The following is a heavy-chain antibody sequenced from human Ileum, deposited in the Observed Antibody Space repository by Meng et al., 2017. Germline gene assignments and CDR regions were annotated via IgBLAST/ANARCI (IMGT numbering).Heavy chain of an antibody. D-gene: IGHD1-26*01. CDR2: ISDDGNDN. J-gene: IGHJ3*02. Sequence: GGSLRLSCVASGFTFTISAFHWVRQAPGKGLEWVSFISDDGNDNYYADSVKGRFTISRDNSKNTLYLQMNSLRGEDTAVYYCAREVNVGAEGAFDIWGQGTKVTGSS. V-gene: IGHV3-30*04. CDR1: GFTFTISA. CDR3: AREVNVGAEGAFDI.